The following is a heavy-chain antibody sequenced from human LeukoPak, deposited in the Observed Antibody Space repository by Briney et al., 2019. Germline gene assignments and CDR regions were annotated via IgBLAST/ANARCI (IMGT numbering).Heavy chain of an antibody. CDR1: GGSISSYY. J-gene: IGHJ4*02. CDR3: ARTIAVAGTGGFDY. D-gene: IGHD6-19*01. CDR2: IYYSGST. V-gene: IGHV4-59*08. Sequence: SETLSLTCTVSGGSISSYYWSWIRQPPGKGLAWVGHIYYSGSTNYNPSLKSRVTISVATSKNQFSLKLISVTAADTAVYYCARTIAVAGTGGFDYWGQGTLVTVSS.